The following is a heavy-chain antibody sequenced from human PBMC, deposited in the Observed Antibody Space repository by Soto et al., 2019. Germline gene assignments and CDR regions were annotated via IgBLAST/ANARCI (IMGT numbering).Heavy chain of an antibody. CDR1: GYTFTSYG. D-gene: IGHD2-2*02. Sequence: ASVKVSCKASGYTFTSYGISWVRQAPGQGLEWMGWISAYNGNTNYAQKHQGRVTMTTDTSTSTAYMELRSLRSDDTAVYYCARDLDIVVVPAAIIPPYNWFDPWGQGTLVTVSS. J-gene: IGHJ5*02. V-gene: IGHV1-18*01. CDR2: ISAYNGNT. CDR3: ARDLDIVVVPAAIIPPYNWFDP.